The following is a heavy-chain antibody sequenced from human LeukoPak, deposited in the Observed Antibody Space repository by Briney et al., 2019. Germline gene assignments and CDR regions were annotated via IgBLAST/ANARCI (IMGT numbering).Heavy chain of an antibody. J-gene: IGHJ3*02. CDR2: IYPGDSDT. CDR1: GYSFTSYW. D-gene: IGHD2-21*02. CDR3: ARERGGLVVVTARGGDAFDI. V-gene: IGHV5-51*01. Sequence: GESLKTSCKGSGYSFTSYWIGWVRQMPGKGLEWMGIIYPGDSDTRYSPSFQGQVTISADKSISTAYLQWSSLKASDTAMYYCARERGGLVVVTARGGDAFDIWGQGTMVTVSS.